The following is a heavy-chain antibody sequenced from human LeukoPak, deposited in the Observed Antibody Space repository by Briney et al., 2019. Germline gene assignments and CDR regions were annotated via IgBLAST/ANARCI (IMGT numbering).Heavy chain of an antibody. J-gene: IGHJ4*02. CDR1: GFTFSDYY. V-gene: IGHV3-11*01. D-gene: IGHD3-3*01. Sequence: GGSLRLSCIVSGFTFSDYYMAWVRRAPGQGLEWLSSISSSGGTTYYADSVKGRFTISRDNSKKSLYLQINGLTADDTAVYFCAKDKRDEILGVVRTTMDYWGQGIRVTVSS. CDR2: ISSSGGTT. CDR3: AKDKRDEILGVVRTTMDY.